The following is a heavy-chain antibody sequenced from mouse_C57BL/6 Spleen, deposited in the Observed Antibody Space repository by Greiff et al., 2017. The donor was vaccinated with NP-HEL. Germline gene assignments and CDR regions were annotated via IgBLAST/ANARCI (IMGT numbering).Heavy chain of an antibody. D-gene: IGHD1-1*01. V-gene: IGHV1-52*01. J-gene: IGHJ1*03. Sequence: QVQLQQPGAELVRPGSSVKLSCKASGYTFTSYWMHWVKQRPIQGLEWIGNIDPSDSETHYNQKFKDKATLTVDKSSSTAYMQLSSLTSEDSAGYYCARRRYYGSSDWYVDVWGKGTTVTVSS. CDR1: GYTFTSYW. CDR2: IDPSDSET. CDR3: ARRRYYGSSDWYVDV.